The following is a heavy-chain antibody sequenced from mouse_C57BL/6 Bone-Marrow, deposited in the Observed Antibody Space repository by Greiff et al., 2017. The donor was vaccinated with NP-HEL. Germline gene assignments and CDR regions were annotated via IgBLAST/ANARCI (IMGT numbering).Heavy chain of an antibody. D-gene: IGHD2-1*01. CDR3: ADGNPYYFDY. CDR1: GYAFSSSW. J-gene: IGHJ2*01. Sequence: VKLQESGPELVKPGASVKISCKASGYAFSSSWMNWVKQRPGKGLEWIGRIYPGDGDTNYNGKFKGTATLTADKSSSTAYMQLSSLTSEDSAVYFCADGNPYYFDYWGQGTTLTVSS. CDR2: IYPGDGDT. V-gene: IGHV1-82*01.